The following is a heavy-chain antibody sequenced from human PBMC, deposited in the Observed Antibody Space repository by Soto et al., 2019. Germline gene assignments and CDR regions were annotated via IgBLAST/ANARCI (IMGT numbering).Heavy chain of an antibody. CDR2: ISYDGSNK. CDR3: ARDRNWNPRDGMDV. V-gene: IGHV3-30-3*01. J-gene: IGHJ6*01. Sequence: QVQLVESGGGVVQPGRSLRLSCAASGFTFSSYAMYWVRQAPGKGLEWVAVISYDGSNKYYADSVKGRFTISRDNSKNTLYLQMNSLRAEDTAVYYCARDRNWNPRDGMDVW. D-gene: IGHD1-1*01. CDR1: GFTFSSYA.